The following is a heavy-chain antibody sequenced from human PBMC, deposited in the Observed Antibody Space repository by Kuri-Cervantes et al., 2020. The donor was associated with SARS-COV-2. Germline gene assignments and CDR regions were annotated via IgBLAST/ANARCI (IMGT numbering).Heavy chain of an antibody. J-gene: IGHJ6*03. D-gene: IGHD4-17*01. Sequence: GESLKISCAASGFTFSSYAMSWVRQAPGKGLEWVSAISGSGGSTYYADSVKGRFTISRDNSKNTLYLQMNSLRAEDTAVYYCAKETTGYYYMDVWGKGTTVTVSS. CDR3: AKETTGYYYMDV. CDR2: ISGSGGST. V-gene: IGHV3-23*01. CDR1: GFTFSSYA.